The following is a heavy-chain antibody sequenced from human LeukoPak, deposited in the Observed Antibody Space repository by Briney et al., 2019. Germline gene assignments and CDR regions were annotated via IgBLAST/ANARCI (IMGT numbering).Heavy chain of an antibody. CDR2: IYISGST. Sequence: PSQTLSLTCTASGGSISSGSYYWSWIRQPAGKGLEWIGRIYISGSTNYNPSLKSRVTISVDTSKNQFSLKLSSVTAADTAVYYCARYSSPLYYMDVWGKGTTVILSS. J-gene: IGHJ6*03. V-gene: IGHV4-61*02. CDR1: GGSISSGSYY. D-gene: IGHD6-13*01. CDR3: ARYSSPLYYMDV.